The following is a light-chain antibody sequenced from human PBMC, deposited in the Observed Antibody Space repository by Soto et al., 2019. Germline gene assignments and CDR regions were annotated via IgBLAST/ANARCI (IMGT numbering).Light chain of an antibody. CDR3: QQSHIYPWT. CDR1: RSIITW. V-gene: IGKV1-5*01. J-gene: IGKJ1*01. Sequence: DIQMTQSPSTLSASVGDRVTITCRASRSIITWLAWFQQKPGKAPKLLIYDASNLESGIPSRFSVSGSGTEFTLTISSLQPDDFSTYYCQQSHIYPWTFGQGPKVEI. CDR2: DAS.